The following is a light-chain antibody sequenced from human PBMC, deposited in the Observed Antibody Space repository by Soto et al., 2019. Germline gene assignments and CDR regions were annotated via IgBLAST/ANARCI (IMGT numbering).Light chain of an antibody. CDR1: QSISSN. CDR2: RTS. V-gene: IGKV3-15*01. CDR3: QQYNNWPPSIT. J-gene: IGKJ5*01. Sequence: EIVMTQSPATLSVSPGERATLSCRASQSISSNLAWYQQKPGQAPRLLMFRTSSRATGFPARFSGSGSGTEFTLTISSLQSEDFAVYYCQQYNNWPPSITFGQRTRLEIK.